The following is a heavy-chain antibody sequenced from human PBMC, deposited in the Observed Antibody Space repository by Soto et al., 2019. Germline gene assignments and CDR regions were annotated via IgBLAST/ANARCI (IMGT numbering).Heavy chain of an antibody. V-gene: IGHV1-2*04. D-gene: IGHD2-8*01. CDR2: INPKSGDT. Sequence: QVQLVQSGAEVKKPGASVKVSCKASGYTFTDYYMHWVRQAPGQGLEWMGRINPKSGDTKYAEKFQAWVTMTRDTSISTAYMEVTRLRSDDTAVYYCARVNGGAPPRGMDVWGQGTTVTVSS. J-gene: IGHJ6*02. CDR1: GYTFTDYY. CDR3: ARVNGGAPPRGMDV.